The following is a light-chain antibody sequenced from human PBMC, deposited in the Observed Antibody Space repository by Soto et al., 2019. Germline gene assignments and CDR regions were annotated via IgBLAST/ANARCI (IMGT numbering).Light chain of an antibody. CDR2: GAN. Sequence: EIVLTQSPGTLSLSPGERATLSCRASQSVSSSYLAWYQQKPGQAPRLLIYGANNRATGISDRFSGSGSGTDFTLTVSRLESDDFAVYYCQQYGSSPQTFGQGTKVDIK. CDR3: QQYGSSPQT. V-gene: IGKV3-20*01. J-gene: IGKJ1*01. CDR1: QSVSSSY.